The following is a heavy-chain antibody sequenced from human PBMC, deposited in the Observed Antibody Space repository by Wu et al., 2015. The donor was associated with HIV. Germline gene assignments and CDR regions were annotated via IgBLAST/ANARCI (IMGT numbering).Heavy chain of an antibody. D-gene: IGHD3-16*02. CDR3: ARSERITVWGIIANYYYYGMDV. J-gene: IGHJ6*02. CDR2: INPNSGGT. Sequence: QVQLVQSGAEVKKPGASVKVSCKASGYTFTGYYMHWVRQAPGQGLEWMGWINPNSGGTNYAQKFQGRVTMTRDTSISTAYMELSRLRSDDTAVYYCARSERITVWGIIANYYYYGMDVWGQGTHGSPSP. CDR1: GYTFTGYY. V-gene: IGHV1-2*02.